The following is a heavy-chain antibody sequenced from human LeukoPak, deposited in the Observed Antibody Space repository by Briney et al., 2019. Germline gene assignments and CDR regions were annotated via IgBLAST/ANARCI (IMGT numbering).Heavy chain of an antibody. CDR2: IIPILGIA. D-gene: IGHD6-13*01. J-gene: IGHJ4*02. Sequence: GASVKVPRKASGGTFRSYAISWVRQAPGQGLEWMGGIIPILGIANYAQKFQGRVTITADKSTSTAYMELSSLRSEDTAVYYCARDGYSSSWYSDYWGQGTLVTVSS. CDR1: GGTFRSYA. V-gene: IGHV1-69*10. CDR3: ARDGYSSSWYSDY.